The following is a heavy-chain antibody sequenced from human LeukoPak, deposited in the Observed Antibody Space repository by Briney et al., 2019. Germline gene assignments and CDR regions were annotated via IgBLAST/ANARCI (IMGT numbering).Heavy chain of an antibody. Sequence: ASVKVSCKASGYTFTIYAMHWVRQAPGQRLEWMGWINAGNGNTKYSQKFQGRVTITRDTSASTAYMELSSLRPEDTAVYYCARRVYSSGWYGIDYWGQGTLVTVSS. J-gene: IGHJ4*02. CDR3: ARRVYSSGWYGIDY. CDR1: GYTFTIYA. V-gene: IGHV1-3*01. D-gene: IGHD6-19*01. CDR2: INAGNGNT.